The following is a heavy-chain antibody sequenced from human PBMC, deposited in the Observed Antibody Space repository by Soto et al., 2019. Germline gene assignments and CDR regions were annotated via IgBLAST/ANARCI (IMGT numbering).Heavy chain of an antibody. Sequence: ASVKVSCKASGYTFTSYAMHWVRQAPGQRLEWMGWINAGNGNTKYSQKFQGRVTITRDTSASTAYMELSSLRSEDTAVYYCARVGQGYCSGGSCQLGSFVGRNYYMDVWGKGTTVTVSS. J-gene: IGHJ6*03. D-gene: IGHD2-15*01. V-gene: IGHV1-3*01. CDR2: INAGNGNT. CDR1: GYTFTSYA. CDR3: ARVGQGYCSGGSCQLGSFVGRNYYMDV.